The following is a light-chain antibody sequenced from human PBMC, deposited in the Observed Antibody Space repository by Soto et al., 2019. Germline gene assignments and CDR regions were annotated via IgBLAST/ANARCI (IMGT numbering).Light chain of an antibody. Sequence: EIVLTQSPGTLSLSPGERATVSCRASQSVSNNYLAWYQEKPGQAPRLLIYGASSRATGIPDRFSASGSGTDFTLTISSLQPEDFAVYYCQQYGTSPRTFGQGTKVDI. CDR2: GAS. V-gene: IGKV3-20*01. J-gene: IGKJ1*01. CDR3: QQYGTSPRT. CDR1: QSVSNNY.